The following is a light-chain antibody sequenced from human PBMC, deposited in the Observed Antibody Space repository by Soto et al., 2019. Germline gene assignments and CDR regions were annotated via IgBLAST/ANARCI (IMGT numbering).Light chain of an antibody. Sequence: QLVLTQPPAASGTPGQRVTIACSGSTSNIGSNAVNWYQQLPGTAPKLLIYSNNQRPSGVPDRFSGSTSGTSASLAISGLQPEDEAYYYSAAWDDSLNALYLFGTGTKLTVL. CDR1: TSNIGSNA. CDR3: AAWDDSLNALYL. V-gene: IGLV1-44*01. CDR2: SNN. J-gene: IGLJ1*01.